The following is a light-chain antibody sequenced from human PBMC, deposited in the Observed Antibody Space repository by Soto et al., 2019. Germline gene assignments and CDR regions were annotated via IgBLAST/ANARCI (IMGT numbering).Light chain of an antibody. V-gene: IGKV3-15*01. CDR1: QSVSSN. Sequence: EIVMTQSPATLSVSPGERATLSCRASQSVSSNLAWYQQQPGHAPRLLIYGASTRATGIPDRFSGSGSGTEFTLTISSLQSEDFAVYYCQQYNNWPLYTFGQGTKLEIK. J-gene: IGKJ2*01. CDR3: QQYNNWPLYT. CDR2: GAS.